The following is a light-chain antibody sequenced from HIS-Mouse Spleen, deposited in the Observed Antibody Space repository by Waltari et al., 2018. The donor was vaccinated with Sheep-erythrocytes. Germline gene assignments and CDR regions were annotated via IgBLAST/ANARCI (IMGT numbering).Light chain of an antibody. CDR2: KAS. CDR1: QSISSW. CDR3: QQYNSYPLT. J-gene: IGKJ4*01. Sequence: DIQMTQSPSTLSASVGDRVTITCRASQSISSWLARYQQKPGKAPKPLIYKASSLECGVPSRFSGSGSGTEFTLTISSLQPDDFATYYCQQYNSYPLTFGGGTKVEIK. V-gene: IGKV1-5*03.